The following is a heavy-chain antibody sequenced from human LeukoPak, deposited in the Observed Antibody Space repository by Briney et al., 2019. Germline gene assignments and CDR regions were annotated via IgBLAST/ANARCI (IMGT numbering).Heavy chain of an antibody. CDR2: IIPILGIA. CDR3: ARFKNRNYYYYMDV. CDR1: GGTFSSYA. Sequence: GASVKVSCKASGGTFSSYAISWVRQAPGQGLEWMGRIIPILGIANYAQKFQGRVTITADKSTSTAYMELSSLRSEDTAVYYCARFKNRNYYYYMDVWGKGTTVTVSS. V-gene: IGHV1-69*04. J-gene: IGHJ6*03. D-gene: IGHD1-14*01.